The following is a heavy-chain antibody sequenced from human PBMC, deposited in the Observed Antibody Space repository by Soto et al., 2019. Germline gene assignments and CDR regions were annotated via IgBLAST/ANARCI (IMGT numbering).Heavy chain of an antibody. CDR1: GFTFSSYS. CDR3: AKKVNSGPGSKYFDY. V-gene: IGHV3-23*01. D-gene: IGHD3-10*01. J-gene: IGHJ4*02. Sequence: GGSLRLSCAASGFTFSSYSMSWVRQAPGKGLEWVSGFRTGGDDGTTYYADSVKGRFTISRDNSKNTLFLQMNSLRAEDTAIYYCAKKVNSGPGSKYFDYWGQGPLATSPQ. CDR2: FRTGGDDGTT.